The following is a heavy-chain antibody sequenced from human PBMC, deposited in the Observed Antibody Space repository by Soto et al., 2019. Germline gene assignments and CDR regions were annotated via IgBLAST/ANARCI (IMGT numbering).Heavy chain of an antibody. CDR1: GYTFTSYY. CDR3: ARAHGNLGGYDLDWFDP. Sequence: GASVKVSCKASGYTFTSYYMHWVRQAPGQGLEWMGIINPSGGRTSYAQKFQGRVTMTRDTSTSTVYMELSSLRSEDTAVYYCARAHGNLGGYDLDWFDPWGQGTLVTVYS. V-gene: IGHV1-46*01. J-gene: IGHJ5*02. D-gene: IGHD3-22*01. CDR2: INPSGGRT.